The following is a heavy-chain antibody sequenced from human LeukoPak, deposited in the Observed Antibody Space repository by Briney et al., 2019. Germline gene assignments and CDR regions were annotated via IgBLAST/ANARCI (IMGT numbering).Heavy chain of an antibody. V-gene: IGHV4-4*02. Sequence: PSGTLSLTCAVSGGSISSSNWWSWVRQPPGKGLEWIGEIYHSGSTNYNPSLKSRVTISVDTSKKQVSLGLNSVTPTDTAVYYCARGYYFGLDVWGLGTTVTVSS. CDR1: GGSISSSNW. CDR2: IYHSGST. CDR3: ARGYYFGLDV. J-gene: IGHJ6*02.